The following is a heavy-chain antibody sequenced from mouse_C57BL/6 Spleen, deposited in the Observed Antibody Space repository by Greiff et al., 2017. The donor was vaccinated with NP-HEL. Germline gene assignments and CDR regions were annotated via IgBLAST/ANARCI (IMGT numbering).Heavy chain of an antibody. CDR2: IDPSDSYT. D-gene: IGHD1-1*01. CDR3: ARSDYYGSSYRYFDV. Sequence: QVQLQQSGAELVMPGASVKLSCKASGYTFTSYWMHWVKQRPGQGLEWIGEIDPSDSYTNYNQKFKGKSTSTVDKSSSTAYMQLSSLTSEDSAVYYCARSDYYGSSYRYFDVWGTGTTVTVSS. CDR1: GYTFTSYW. V-gene: IGHV1-69*01. J-gene: IGHJ1*03.